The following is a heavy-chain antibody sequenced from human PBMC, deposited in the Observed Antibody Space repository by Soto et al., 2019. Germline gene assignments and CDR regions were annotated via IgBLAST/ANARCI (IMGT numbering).Heavy chain of an antibody. CDR2: IYSGGST. CDR3: ARVGYAVTTGGAFDI. J-gene: IGHJ3*02. D-gene: IGHD4-17*01. CDR1: GFTVSSNY. Sequence: EVQLVESGGGLIQPGGSLRLSCAASGFTVSSNYMSWVRQAPGKGLEWVSVIYSGGSTYYADSVKGRFTISRDNSKNTPYVQMNSLRAEDTAVYYCARVGYAVTTGGAFDIWGQGTMVTVSS. V-gene: IGHV3-53*01.